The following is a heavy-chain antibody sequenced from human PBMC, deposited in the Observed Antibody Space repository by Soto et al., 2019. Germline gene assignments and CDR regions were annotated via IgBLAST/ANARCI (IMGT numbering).Heavy chain of an antibody. CDR2: IYYSGST. D-gene: IGHD1-1*01. V-gene: IGHV4-31*03. CDR3: ARDCPSDGVEPEYNWFDP. Sequence: SETLSLTCTVSGGSISSGGYYWSWIRQHPGKGLEWIGYIYYSGSTYYNPSLKSRVTISVDTSKNQFSLKLSSVTAADTAVYYCARDCPSDGVEPEYNWFDPWGQGTLVTVSS. CDR1: GGSISSGGYY. J-gene: IGHJ5*02.